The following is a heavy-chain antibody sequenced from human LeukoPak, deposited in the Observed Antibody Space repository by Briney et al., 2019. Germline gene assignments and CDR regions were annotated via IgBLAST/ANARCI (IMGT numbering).Heavy chain of an antibody. V-gene: IGHV4-59*08. D-gene: IGHD2-15*01. CDR3: ARSRYCSGGSCYQDAFDI. CDR2: IYYSGST. J-gene: IGHJ3*02. CDR1: GGSISSYY. Sequence: PSETLSLTCTVSGGSISSYYWSWIRQPPGKGLEWIGCIYYSGSTNYNPSLKSRVTISVDTSKNQFSLKLSSVTAADTAVYYCARSRYCSGGSCYQDAFDIWGQGTMVTVSS.